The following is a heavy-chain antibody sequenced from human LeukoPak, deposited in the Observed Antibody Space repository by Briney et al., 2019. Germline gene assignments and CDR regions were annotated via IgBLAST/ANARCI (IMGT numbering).Heavy chain of an antibody. CDR2: IGTAGDT. CDR1: GFTFSRYD. D-gene: IGHD3-10*01. CDR3: ARSGGDDDAFDI. J-gene: IGHJ3*02. V-gene: IGHV3-13*01. Sequence: GGSLRLSCAASGFTFSRYDMHWVRQATGKGLEWVSAIGTAGDTYYPGSVKGRFTISRENAKNSLYLQMNSLRAGDTAVYYCARSGGDDDAFDIWGQGTMVTVSS.